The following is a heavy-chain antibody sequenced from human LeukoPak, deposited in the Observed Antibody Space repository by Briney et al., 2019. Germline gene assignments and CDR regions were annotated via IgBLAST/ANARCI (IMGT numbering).Heavy chain of an antibody. V-gene: IGHV3-48*03. Sequence: GGSLRLSCAASGFTFSTYEMNWVRQAPGKGLEWVSYISSSGSSKYYAEFVKGRFTISRDNAKNSLFLQMNSLSAEDTAVYYCARITGELRKEMAFDYWGQGTLVTVSS. J-gene: IGHJ4*02. CDR3: ARITGELRKEMAFDY. CDR1: GFTFSTYE. CDR2: ISSSGSSK. D-gene: IGHD5-24*01.